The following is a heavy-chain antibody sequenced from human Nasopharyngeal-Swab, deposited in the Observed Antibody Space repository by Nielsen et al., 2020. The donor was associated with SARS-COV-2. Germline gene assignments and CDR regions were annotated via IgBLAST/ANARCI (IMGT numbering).Heavy chain of an antibody. D-gene: IGHD6-13*01. Sequence: ASVKVSCKVSGYTLTTAPMHWVRQAPGKGLEWMGGFDPEDGETIYAQKFQGRVTMTEDTSTDTAYMELSSLRSEDTAVYYCATTAAAAGTSWFDPWGQGTLVTVSS. CDR1: GYTLTTAP. CDR2: FDPEDGET. V-gene: IGHV1-24*01. J-gene: IGHJ5*02. CDR3: ATTAAAAGTSWFDP.